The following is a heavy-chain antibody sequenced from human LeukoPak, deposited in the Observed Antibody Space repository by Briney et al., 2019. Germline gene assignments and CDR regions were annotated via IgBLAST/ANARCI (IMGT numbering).Heavy chain of an antibody. D-gene: IGHD4-23*01. Sequence: PSETLSLTCTVSGGSISSYYWSWIRQPPGKGLEWIGYIYYSGSTNYNPSLKSRVTISVDTSKNQFSLKLSSVTAADTAVYYCARTGYTVALDYWGQGTLVTASS. CDR1: GGSISSYY. CDR2: IYYSGST. V-gene: IGHV4-59*01. J-gene: IGHJ4*02. CDR3: ARTGYTVALDY.